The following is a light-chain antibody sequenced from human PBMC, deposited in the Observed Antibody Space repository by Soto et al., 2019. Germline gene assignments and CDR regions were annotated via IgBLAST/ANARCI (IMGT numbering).Light chain of an antibody. CDR2: AAS. J-gene: IGKJ4*01. CDR3: QQLISYPLT. V-gene: IGKV1-9*01. Sequence: DIQLTQSPSFLSASVGDRVTISCRASQDISSYLAWYQQKPGKAPKVLIYAASTLRTGVPSRFSGSGSGTDFTLTISSLQPEDFATYYCQQLISYPLTFGGGTKVEIK. CDR1: QDISSY.